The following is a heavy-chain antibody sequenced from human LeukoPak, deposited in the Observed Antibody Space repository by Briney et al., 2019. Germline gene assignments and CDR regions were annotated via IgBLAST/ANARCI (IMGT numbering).Heavy chain of an antibody. J-gene: IGHJ6*02. V-gene: IGHV3-53*01. CDR1: GFTVSSNY. D-gene: IGHD2-2*01. Sequence: GGSLRLSCAASGFTVSSNYMGWVRQAPGKGLEWVSVIYSGGSTYYADSVKGRFTISRDNSKNTLYLQMNSLRAEDTAVYYCARDGCSSTSCYSYYYYGMDVWGQGTTVTVS. CDR3: ARDGCSSTSCYSYYYYGMDV. CDR2: IYSGGST.